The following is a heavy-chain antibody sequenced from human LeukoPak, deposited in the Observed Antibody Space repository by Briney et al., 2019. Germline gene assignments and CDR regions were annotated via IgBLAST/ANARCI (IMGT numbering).Heavy chain of an antibody. CDR1: GYIFTGYY. D-gene: IGHD3-16*01. J-gene: IGHJ4*02. CDR3: ARDERYSDADHHYPDLGY. V-gene: IGHV1-2*02. CDR2: INPNGGAT. Sequence: ASVKVSCKASGYIFTGYYLFWGRQAPGQGLEWMGWINPNGGATMYAQKFQGRVTLTCDTSIRTTYMELSSLTSDDTAVYYCARDERYSDADHHYPDLGYWGQGTLVTVSS.